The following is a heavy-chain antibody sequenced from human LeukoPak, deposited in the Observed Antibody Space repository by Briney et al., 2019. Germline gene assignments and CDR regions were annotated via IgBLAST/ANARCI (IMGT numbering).Heavy chain of an antibody. J-gene: IGHJ4*02. CDR3: AKPILTAFGYFDY. CDR1: GFTFSSYA. CDR2: ISGSGGST. D-gene: IGHD3-9*01. V-gene: IGHV3-23*01. Sequence: PGGSLRLSCAASGFTFSSYAMSWVRQAPGKGLEWVSAISGSGGSTFYADSVKGRFTISRDNPKNTLYLQMNSLRAEDTAVYYCAKPILTAFGYFDYWGQGTLVTVSS.